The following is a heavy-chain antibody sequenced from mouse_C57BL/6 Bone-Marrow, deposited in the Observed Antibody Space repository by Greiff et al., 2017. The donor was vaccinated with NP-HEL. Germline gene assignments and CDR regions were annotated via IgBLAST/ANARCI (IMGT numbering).Heavy chain of an antibody. J-gene: IGHJ1*03. CDR3: TTITTVVPWYFDV. CDR1: GFNIKDDY. V-gene: IGHV14-4*01. Sequence: VQLQQSGAELVRPGASVKLSCTASGFNIKDDYMHWVKQRPEQGLVWIGWIDPENGDTEYASKFQGKATITADTSFNTAYLQLSSLTSEDTAVYYCTTITTVVPWYFDVWGTGTTVTVSS. CDR2: IDPENGDT. D-gene: IGHD1-1*01.